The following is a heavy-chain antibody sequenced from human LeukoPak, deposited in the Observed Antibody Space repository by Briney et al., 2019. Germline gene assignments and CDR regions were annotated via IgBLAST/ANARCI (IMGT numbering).Heavy chain of an antibody. Sequence: ASVKVSFKASGYTFTGYYIHWLRPAPGQGLEWMGWINPNSGGTNYAQKFQGRVTMTRDTSISTAYMELSRLRSDDTAVYYCARDWDIAVAFFDCWGQGTLVTVSS. J-gene: IGHJ4*02. CDR2: INPNSGGT. V-gene: IGHV1-2*02. CDR1: GYTFTGYY. CDR3: ARDWDIAVAFFDC. D-gene: IGHD6-19*01.